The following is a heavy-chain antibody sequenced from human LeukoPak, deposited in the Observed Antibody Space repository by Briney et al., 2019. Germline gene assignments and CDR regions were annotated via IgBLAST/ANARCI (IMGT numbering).Heavy chain of an antibody. CDR3: ARDRATVFDP. Sequence: GRSLRLSCAASGFTFSSYAMHWVRQAPGKGLEWVAVIWYDGSNKYYADSVKGRFTISRDNSKNTLYLQMNSLRAEDTAVYYCARDRATVFDPWGQGTLVTVSS. CDR2: IWYDGSNK. CDR1: GFTFSSYA. D-gene: IGHD4-17*01. J-gene: IGHJ5*02. V-gene: IGHV3-33*08.